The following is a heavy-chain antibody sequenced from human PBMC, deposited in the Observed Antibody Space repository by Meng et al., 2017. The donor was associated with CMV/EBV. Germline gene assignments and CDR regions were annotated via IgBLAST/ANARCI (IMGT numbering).Heavy chain of an antibody. V-gene: IGHV4-34*01. Sequence: SETLSLTCAVYGGSFSGYYWSWIRQPPGKGLEWIGEINHSGSTNYNPSLKSRVTISVDTSKNQFSLKLSSATAADTAVYYCARAQTIHAVDVWGQGTTVTVSS. CDR3: ARAQTIHAVDV. D-gene: IGHD5-24*01. CDR1: GGSFSGYY. J-gene: IGHJ6*02. CDR2: INHSGST.